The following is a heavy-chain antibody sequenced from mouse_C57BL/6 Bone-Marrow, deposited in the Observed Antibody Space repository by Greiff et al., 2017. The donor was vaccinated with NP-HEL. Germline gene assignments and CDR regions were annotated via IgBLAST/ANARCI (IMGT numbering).Heavy chain of an antibody. J-gene: IGHJ3*01. CDR1: GFSLTSYG. CDR3: AKRGYYGSSSWFAY. Sequence: QVQLQQSGPGLVQPSQSLSITCTVSGFSLTSYGVHWVRQSPGKGLEWLGVIWRGGSTDYNAAFMSRLSITKDNSKSQVFIKMNSLQADDTAIYYCAKRGYYGSSSWFAYWGQGTLVTVST. CDR2: IWRGGST. V-gene: IGHV2-5*01. D-gene: IGHD1-1*01.